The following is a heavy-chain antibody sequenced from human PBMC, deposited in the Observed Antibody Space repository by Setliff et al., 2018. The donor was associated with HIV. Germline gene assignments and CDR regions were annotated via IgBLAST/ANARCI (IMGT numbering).Heavy chain of an antibody. CDR1: GFTFDDYA. V-gene: IGHV3-9*01. CDR2: INWNSDNI. D-gene: IGHD6-13*01. CDR3: AKDWVKGRDIAQAVDAFDI. Sequence: PGGYLRLSFAASGFTFDDYAMHWVRLTPGKGLEWVSGINWNSDNIGYAGSVKGRFTISRDNAKNSLHLQMNSLSAEDTALYYCAKDWVKGRDIAQAVDAFDIWSQGTMVTVSS. J-gene: IGHJ3*02.